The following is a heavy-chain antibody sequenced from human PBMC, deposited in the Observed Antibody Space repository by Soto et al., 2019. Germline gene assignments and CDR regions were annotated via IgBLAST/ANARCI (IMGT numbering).Heavy chain of an antibody. CDR1: GFTFSSYG. D-gene: IGHD1-26*01. CDR3: ARAKWELPPYYYYGMDV. J-gene: IGHJ6*02. CDR2: IWYDGSNK. Sequence: QVQLVESGGGVVQPGRSLRLSCAASGFTFSSYGMHWVRQAPGKGLEWVAVIWYDGSNKYYADSVKGRFTISRDNSKNTLYLQMNSLRAEDTAVYYCARAKWELPPYYYYGMDVWGQGTTVTVSS. V-gene: IGHV3-33*01.